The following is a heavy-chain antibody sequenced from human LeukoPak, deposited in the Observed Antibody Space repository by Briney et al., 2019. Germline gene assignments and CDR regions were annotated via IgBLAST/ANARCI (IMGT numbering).Heavy chain of an antibody. CDR2: IYTSGST. Sequence: PSETLSLTCTVSGGSVSSGSYFWRWIRQPAGKGLEWIGRIYTSGSTNYNPSLKSRFTISVDTSKNQFSLKLSSVTAADTAVYYCASDRIEVDAFDIWGQGTMVTVSS. D-gene: IGHD2-15*01. J-gene: IGHJ3*02. CDR1: GGSVSSGSYF. V-gene: IGHV4-61*02. CDR3: ASDRIEVDAFDI.